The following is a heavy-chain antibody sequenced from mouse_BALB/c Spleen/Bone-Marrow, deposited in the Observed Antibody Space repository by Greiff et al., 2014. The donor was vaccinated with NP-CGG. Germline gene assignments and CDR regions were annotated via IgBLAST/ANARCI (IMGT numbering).Heavy chain of an antibody. V-gene: IGHV14-3*02. D-gene: IGHD2-1*01. J-gene: IGHJ4*01. CDR3: ARVTWDYRGYYAMGY. CDR2: IDPANGNT. CDR1: GFNIKDTY. Sequence: DVQLQESGAELVKPGASVKLSCTASGFNIKDTYMHWVKQRPEQGLEWIGRIDPANGNTKYDPKFQGKATITADKSSNTAYLQLSSLASEDTAVYYCARVTWDYRGYYAMGYWGQGTSVTVSS.